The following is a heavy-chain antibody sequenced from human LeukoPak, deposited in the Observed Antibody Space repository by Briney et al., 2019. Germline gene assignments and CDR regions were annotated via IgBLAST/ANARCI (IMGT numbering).Heavy chain of an antibody. D-gene: IGHD3-9*01. Sequence: ASVKVSCKASGYTFTGYYMHWVRQAPGQGLEWMGWINPNSGGTNYAQKFQGRVTMTRDTSISTAYMELSRLRSDDTAVYYCARVRYFDWSAGDYYYMDVWGKGTTVTVSS. J-gene: IGHJ6*03. CDR3: ARVRYFDWSAGDYYYMDV. CDR2: INPNSGGT. CDR1: GYTFTGYY. V-gene: IGHV1-2*02.